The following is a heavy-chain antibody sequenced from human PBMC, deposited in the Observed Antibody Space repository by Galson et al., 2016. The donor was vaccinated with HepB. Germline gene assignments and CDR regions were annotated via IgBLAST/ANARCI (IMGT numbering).Heavy chain of an antibody. CDR1: GFTFSDYY. V-gene: IGHV3-11*06. CDR3: ARETGTVGSSAMGV. J-gene: IGHJ6*03. CDR2: ISPSSTYK. D-gene: IGHD1-7*01. Sequence: SLRLSCAASGFTFSDYYMSWVRQAPGKGLEWVSYISPSSTYKMNADSVRGRFPISRDDAKNSLFLQMNSLRAEDTAVYYCARETGTVGSSAMGVWGKGTTVTVSS.